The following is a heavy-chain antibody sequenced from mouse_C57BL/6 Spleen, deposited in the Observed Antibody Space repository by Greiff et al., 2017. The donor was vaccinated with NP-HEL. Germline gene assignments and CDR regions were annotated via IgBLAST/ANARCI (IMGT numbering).Heavy chain of an antibody. CDR1: GYTFTDYN. V-gene: IGHV1-22*01. J-gene: IGHJ1*03. CDR2: INPNNGGT. D-gene: IGHD1-1*01. Sequence: DVQLQESGPELVKPGASVKMSCKASGYTFTDYNMHWVKQSHGKSLEWIGYINPNNGGTSYNQKFKGKATLTVNKSSSTAYMELRSLTSEDSAVYYCARDYYGSSYGYFDVWGTGTTVTVSS. CDR3: ARDYYGSSYGYFDV.